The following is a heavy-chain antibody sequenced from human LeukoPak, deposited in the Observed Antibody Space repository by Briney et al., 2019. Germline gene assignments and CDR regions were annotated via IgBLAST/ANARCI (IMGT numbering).Heavy chain of an antibody. CDR2: IYSGGST. Sequence: GGSLRLSCAASGFTVSSNYMSWVRQAPGKGLEWVSVIYSGGSTYYADSVKGRFTTSRDNSKNTLYLQMNSLRAEDTAVYYCASSGGDSSGYYYFQHWGQGTLVTVSS. CDR3: ASSGGDSSGYYYFQH. J-gene: IGHJ1*01. D-gene: IGHD3-22*01. V-gene: IGHV3-53*01. CDR1: GFTVSSNY.